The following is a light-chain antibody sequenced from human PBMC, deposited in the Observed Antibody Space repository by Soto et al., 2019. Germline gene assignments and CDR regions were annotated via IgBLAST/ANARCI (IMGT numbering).Light chain of an antibody. CDR2: DVS. CDR1: SSDVGGYNY. CDR3: SSYTSSSTYVG. Sequence: QSALTQPASVSGSPGQSITISCTGTSSDVGGYNYVSWYQQHPGKAPKLMIYDVSNRPSGVSNRFSGSKSGNTASLTISGLQAEDESEYYCSSYTSSSTYVGFGGGTQLTVL. V-gene: IGLV2-14*01. J-gene: IGLJ2*01.